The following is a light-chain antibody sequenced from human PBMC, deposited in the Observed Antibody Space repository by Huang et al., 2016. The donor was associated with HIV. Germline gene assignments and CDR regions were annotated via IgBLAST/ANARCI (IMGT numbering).Light chain of an antibody. Sequence: EIVLTQSPATLSVSPGDRATLSCRASQSVSSNLAWHQQKPGQAPRLLIYGASTRATAIPARVSGSGSGTEFTLTISSLQSEDIAVYYCQQYNNWPLSFGGGTKVEIK. CDR3: QQYNNWPLS. CDR1: QSVSSN. V-gene: IGKV3-15*01. CDR2: GAS. J-gene: IGKJ4*01.